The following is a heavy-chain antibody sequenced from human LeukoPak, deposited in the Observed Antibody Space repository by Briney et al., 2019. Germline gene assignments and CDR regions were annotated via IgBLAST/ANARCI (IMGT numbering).Heavy chain of an antibody. J-gene: IGHJ4*02. CDR3: ARGVSWSFDY. CDR2: IKQDGSGE. Sequence: GGSLRLSCAASGFTFSSYWMSWVRQAPGKGLEWVANIKQDGSGEYYVDSVKGRFTISRDNAKNSLFLQMSSLRDDDTAVYYCARGVSWSFDYWGQGTLVTVSS. D-gene: IGHD4-11*01. CDR1: GFTFSSYW. V-gene: IGHV3-7*04.